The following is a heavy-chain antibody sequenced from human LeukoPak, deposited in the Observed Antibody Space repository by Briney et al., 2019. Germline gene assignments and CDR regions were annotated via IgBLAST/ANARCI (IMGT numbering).Heavy chain of an antibody. D-gene: IGHD6-19*01. CDR1: GDSISSSY. J-gene: IGHJ4*02. CDR3: ARVRLGRGLDY. V-gene: IGHV4-4*07. Sequence: SETLSLTCTVSGDSISSSYWGWIRRPAGKGLEWIGRIHTSGSTYYSRSLKSRVTMSVDTSTNQFSLKLSSVTAADTGMYYCARVRLGRGLDYWGQGTLVTVSS. CDR2: IHTSGST.